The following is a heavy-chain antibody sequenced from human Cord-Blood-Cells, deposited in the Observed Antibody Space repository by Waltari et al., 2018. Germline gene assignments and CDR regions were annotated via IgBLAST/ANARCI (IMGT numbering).Heavy chain of an antibody. D-gene: IGHD3-3*01. V-gene: IGHV4-4*02. CDR3: ARGSITILWTGADAFDI. CDR2: IYHSGST. Sequence: QVQLQESGPGLVKPSGTLSLTCAVPGGSISSSNWWSWVGPPPGKGLEWIGEIYHSGSTNYNPSLKSRVTISVDKSKNQFSLKLSSVTAADTAVYYCARGSITILWTGADAFDIWGQGTMVTVSS. J-gene: IGHJ3*02. CDR1: GGSISSSNW.